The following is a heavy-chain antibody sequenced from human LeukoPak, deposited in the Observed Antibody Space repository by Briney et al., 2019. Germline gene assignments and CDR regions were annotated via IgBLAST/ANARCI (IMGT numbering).Heavy chain of an antibody. D-gene: IGHD2-21*02. CDR2: IWYDGSNK. CDR3: AKDYCGGYCYFDY. Sequence: PGGSLRLSCAASGFTFSSYGMHWVRQAPGKGLEWVAVIWYDGSNKYYADSVKGRFTISRDNSKNTLYLQMNSLRAEDTAVYYCAKDYCGGYCYFDYWGQGTLVTVSS. J-gene: IGHJ4*02. CDR1: GFTFSSYG. V-gene: IGHV3-33*06.